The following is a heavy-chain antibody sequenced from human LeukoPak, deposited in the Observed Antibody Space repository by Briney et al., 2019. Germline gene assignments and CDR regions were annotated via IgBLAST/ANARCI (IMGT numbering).Heavy chain of an antibody. J-gene: IGHJ4*02. CDR1: GGSISSGSYY. V-gene: IGHV4-61*02. CDR2: IYTSRST. D-gene: IGHD6-19*01. Sequence: PSETLSLTCTVSGGSISSGSYYWSWIRQPAGKGLEWIGRIYTSRSTNYNPSLKSRVTISVDTSKNQFSLKLSSVTAADTAVYYCARLLRDSSGWYAKYFDYWGQGTLVTVSS. CDR3: ARLLRDSSGWYAKYFDY.